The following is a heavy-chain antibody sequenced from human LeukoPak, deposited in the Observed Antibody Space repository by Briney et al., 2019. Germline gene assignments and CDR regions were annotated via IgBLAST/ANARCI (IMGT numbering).Heavy chain of an antibody. V-gene: IGHV1-2*02. Sequence: ASVKVSCKASGYTFTGYYMHWVRQAPGQGLEWMGWINPNSGGTNYARKFQGRVTMTRDTSISTAYMELSRLRSDDTAVYYCAPLSSGYLWRRNNWFDPWGQGTLVTVSS. CDR3: APLSSGYLWRRNNWFDP. CDR2: INPNSGGT. D-gene: IGHD3-22*01. J-gene: IGHJ5*02. CDR1: GYTFTGYY.